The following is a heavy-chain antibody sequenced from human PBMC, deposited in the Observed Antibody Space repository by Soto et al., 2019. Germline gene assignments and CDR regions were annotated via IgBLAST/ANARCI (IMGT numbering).Heavy chain of an antibody. Sequence: ASVKVSCKASGYTFTSYGISWVRQAPGQGLEWMGWISAYNGNTNYAQKLQGRVTMTTDTSTSTAYMELRSLRSDDTAVYYCARNANYYDSSGYWILIDYWGQGTLVTV. CDR1: GYTFTSYG. CDR2: ISAYNGNT. D-gene: IGHD3-22*01. J-gene: IGHJ4*02. V-gene: IGHV1-18*01. CDR3: ARNANYYDSSGYWILIDY.